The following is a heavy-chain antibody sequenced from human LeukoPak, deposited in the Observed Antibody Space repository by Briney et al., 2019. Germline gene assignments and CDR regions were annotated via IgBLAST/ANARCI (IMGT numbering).Heavy chain of an antibody. CDR1: GFTFSSYA. CDR3: AKDSRGFDY. V-gene: IGHV3-23*01. D-gene: IGHD6-25*01. CDR2: ISDSGSST. J-gene: IGHJ4*02. Sequence: GGSLRLSCAASGFTFSSYALSWVRHTPGKGLEWVSSISDSGSSTYYADSVKGRFTISRDHSMNTLFLQMNSLRADDTALYYCAKDSRGFDYWGQGTLVTVSS.